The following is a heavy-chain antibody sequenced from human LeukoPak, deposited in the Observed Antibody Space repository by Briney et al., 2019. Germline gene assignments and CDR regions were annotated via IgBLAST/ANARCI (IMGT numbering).Heavy chain of an antibody. CDR1: GGSFSGYY. V-gene: IGHV4-34*01. CDR3: ARGLRGYSYGARRDDY. Sequence: SETLSLTCAVYGGSFSGYYWGWIRQPPGKGLEWIGEINHSGSTNYNPSLKSRVTISVDTSKNQFSLKLSSVTAADTAVYYCARGLRGYSYGARRDDYWGQGTLVTVSS. J-gene: IGHJ4*02. D-gene: IGHD5-18*01. CDR2: INHSGST.